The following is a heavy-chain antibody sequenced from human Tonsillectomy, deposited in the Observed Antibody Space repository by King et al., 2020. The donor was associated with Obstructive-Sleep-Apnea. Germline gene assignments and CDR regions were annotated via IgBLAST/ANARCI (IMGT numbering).Heavy chain of an antibody. J-gene: IGHJ4*02. CDR3: ARAYGDYPTRRGYYFDY. CDR1: GFTFSSYD. V-gene: IGHV3-13*01. CDR2: IGTAGDT. Sequence: VQLVESGGGLVQPGGSLRLSCAASGFTFSSYDMHWVRQATGKGLEWVSAIGTAGDTYYPGSVKGRFTISRENAKNSLYLQMNSLRAGDTAVYYCARAYGDYPTRRGYYFDYWGQGTLVTVSS. D-gene: IGHD4-17*01.